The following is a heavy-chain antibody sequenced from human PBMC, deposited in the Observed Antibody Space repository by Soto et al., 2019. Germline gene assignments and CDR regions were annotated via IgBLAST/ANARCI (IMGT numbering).Heavy chain of an antibody. CDR3: AREGYGMDV. J-gene: IGHJ6*02. V-gene: IGHV3-30-3*01. CDR1: GFTFSSYA. CDR2: ISYDGSNK. Sequence: PGGSLRLSCAASGFTFSSYAMHCVRQGPGKGLEWVAVISYDGSNKYYADSVKGRFTISRDNSKNTLYLQMNRLRAEDTAVYYCAREGYGMDVWGQGT.